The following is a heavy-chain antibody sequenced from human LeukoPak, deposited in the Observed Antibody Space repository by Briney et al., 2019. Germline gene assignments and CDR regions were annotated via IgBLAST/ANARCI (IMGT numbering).Heavy chain of an antibody. D-gene: IGHD2-15*01. CDR1: GGSISSSSYY. CDR3: ARDGGYCSGGSCYDEGVFDP. CDR2: IYYSGST. J-gene: IGHJ5*02. Sequence: PSETLSLTCTVSGGSISSSSYYWGWIRQPPGKGLEWIGSIYYSGSTYYNPSLKSRVTMSVDTSKNQFSLKLSSVTAADTAVYYCARDGGYCSGGSCYDEGVFDPWGQGTLVTVSS. V-gene: IGHV4-39*07.